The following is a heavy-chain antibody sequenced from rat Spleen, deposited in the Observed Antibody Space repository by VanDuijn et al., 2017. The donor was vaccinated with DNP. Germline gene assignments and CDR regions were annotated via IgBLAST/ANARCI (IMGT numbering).Heavy chain of an antibody. J-gene: IGHJ3*01. CDR1: GFTFSDYN. V-gene: IGHV5-7*01. D-gene: IGHD1-1*01. CDR2: ISYDGSST. CDR3: AVLQGEGFAY. Sequence: EVQLVESGGGLVQPGRSLKLSCAASGFTFSDYNMAWVRQAPKKGLEWVATISYDGSSTYYRDSVKGRFTISRDNAKSSLYLQMDSLRSEDTSTYYCAVLQGEGFAYWGQGTLVTVSS.